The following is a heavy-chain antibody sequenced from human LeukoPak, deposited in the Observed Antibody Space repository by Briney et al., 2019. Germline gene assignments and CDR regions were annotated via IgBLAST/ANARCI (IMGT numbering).Heavy chain of an antibody. CDR2: INPSGGST. V-gene: IGHV1-46*01. J-gene: IGHJ4*02. Sequence: ASVKVSCKASGYTFTSYYMHWVRQAPGQGLEWMGIINPSGGSTSYAQKFQGRVTMTRDMSTSTVYMELSSLRSEDTAVYYCAREAGVTYYYDSSGYYPNDYWGQGTLVTVSS. CDR3: AREAGVTYYYDSSGYYPNDY. CDR1: GYTFTSYY. D-gene: IGHD3-22*01.